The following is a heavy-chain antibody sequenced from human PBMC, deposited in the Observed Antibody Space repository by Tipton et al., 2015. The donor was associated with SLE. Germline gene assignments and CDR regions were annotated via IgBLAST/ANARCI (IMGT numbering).Heavy chain of an antibody. D-gene: IGHD3-10*01. CDR2: ISSSSYI. J-gene: IGHJ4*02. Sequence: SLRLSCAASGFTFSSYSMNWVRQAPGKGLEWVSSISSSSYIYYADSVKGRFTISRDNAKNSLYLQMNSLRAEDTAVYYCARGQYYGSGSYGYFDYWGQGTLVTVSS. V-gene: IGHV3-21*03. CDR3: ARGQYYGSGSYGYFDY. CDR1: GFTFSSYS.